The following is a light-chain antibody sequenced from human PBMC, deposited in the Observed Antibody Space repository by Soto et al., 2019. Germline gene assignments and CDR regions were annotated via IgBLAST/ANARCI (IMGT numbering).Light chain of an antibody. J-gene: IGKJ3*01. CDR3: QQRSNWPPGVFT. CDR1: XSVSSY. CDR2: DAS. V-gene: IGKV3-11*01. Sequence: EIVLTQSPATLSLSPGERATLSCRASXSVSSYLAWYQQKPGQAPRLLIYDASNSATGIPARFSCSGSGTDFTLTISSLEPEDFAVYYCQQRSNWPPGVFTFGPGTKVDIK.